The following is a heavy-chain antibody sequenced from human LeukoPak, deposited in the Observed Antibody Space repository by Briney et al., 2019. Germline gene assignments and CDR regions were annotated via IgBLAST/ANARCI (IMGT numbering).Heavy chain of an antibody. Sequence: GGSLRLSCAASGFTFSSYSMNWVRQAPGKGLEWVSSISSSSSYIYYADSVKGRFTISRDNSKNTLYLQMNSLRAEDTAVYYCVHCSGGSCRAQFDYWGQGTLVTVSS. V-gene: IGHV3-21*04. J-gene: IGHJ4*02. CDR3: VHCSGGSCRAQFDY. CDR2: ISSSSSYI. D-gene: IGHD2-15*01. CDR1: GFTFSSYS.